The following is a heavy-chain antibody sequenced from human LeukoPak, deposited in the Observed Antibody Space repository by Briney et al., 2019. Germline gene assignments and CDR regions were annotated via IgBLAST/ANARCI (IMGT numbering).Heavy chain of an antibody. CDR2: IYYSGST. D-gene: IGHD6-6*01. CDR3: ASRIAARPFDY. CDR1: GGSISSSSYY. J-gene: IGHJ4*02. V-gene: IGHV4-39*01. Sequence: PSETLSLTCTVSGGSISSSSYYWGWTRQPPGKGLEWIGSIYYSGSTYYNPSLKSRVTISVDTSKNQFSLKLSSVTAADTAVYYCASRIAARPFDYWGQGTLVTVSS.